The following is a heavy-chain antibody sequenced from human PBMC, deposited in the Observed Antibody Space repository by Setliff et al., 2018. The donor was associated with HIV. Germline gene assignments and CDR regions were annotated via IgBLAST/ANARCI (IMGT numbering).Heavy chain of an antibody. D-gene: IGHD1-26*01. V-gene: IGHV3-72*01. Sequence: GGSLRLSCAASGFTFRGHYMDWVRQAPGKGLEWVGRTGNKASSDTTQYAASVKGRFTISRDNSKNSLYLQMNSLRAEDTAVYYCARELQWSRYSGREEEDYWGQGTLVTVSS. CDR2: TGNKASSDTT. CDR3: ARELQWSRYSGREEEDY. J-gene: IGHJ4*02. CDR1: GFTFRGHY.